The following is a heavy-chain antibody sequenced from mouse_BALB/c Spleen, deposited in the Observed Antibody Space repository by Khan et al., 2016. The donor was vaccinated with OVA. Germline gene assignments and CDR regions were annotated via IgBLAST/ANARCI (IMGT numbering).Heavy chain of an antibody. J-gene: IGHJ4*01. V-gene: IGHV5-12-2*01. Sequence: EVELVESGGGLVQPGGSLKLSCTASGFTFSTYTMSWVRQTPEKRLEWVASISNGGGSTYYSDIVQGRFTISRDHAKNTLYLQMSSLKSEDTAMYYCARHVIPRNYGMDYWGQGTSVTVSS. CDR2: ISNGGGST. CDR3: ARHVIPRNYGMDY. CDR1: GFTFSTYT.